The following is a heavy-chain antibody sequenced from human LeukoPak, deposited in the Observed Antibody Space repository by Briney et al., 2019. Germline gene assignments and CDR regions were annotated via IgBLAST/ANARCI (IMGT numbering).Heavy chain of an antibody. D-gene: IGHD4-17*01. Sequence: GGSLRLSCAASGFTFSIYAMSWVRQARGKGLEWVSTISGSGAATYYADSVKGRFTISRDNSKNTLYLQMNSLRAEDTAIYYCAKDAEWTTVTFDFDYWGQGTLVTVSS. J-gene: IGHJ4*02. V-gene: IGHV3-23*01. CDR2: ISGSGAAT. CDR1: GFTFSIYA. CDR3: AKDAEWTTVTFDFDY.